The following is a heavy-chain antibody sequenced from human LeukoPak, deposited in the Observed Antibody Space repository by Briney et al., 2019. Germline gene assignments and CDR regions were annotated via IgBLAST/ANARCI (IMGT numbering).Heavy chain of an antibody. CDR2: IIPIFGTA. Sequence: SVKVSCKASGGTFSSYAISWVRQAPGQGLEWMGRIIPIFGTANYAQKFQGRVTITTDEPTSTAYMELSSLRSEDTAVYYCALKGGIQLHDAFDIWGQGTMVTVSS. CDR1: GGTFSSYA. V-gene: IGHV1-69*05. J-gene: IGHJ3*02. D-gene: IGHD5-18*01. CDR3: ALKGGIQLHDAFDI.